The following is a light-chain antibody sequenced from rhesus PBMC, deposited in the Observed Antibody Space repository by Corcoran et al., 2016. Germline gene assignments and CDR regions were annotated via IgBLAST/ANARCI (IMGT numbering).Light chain of an antibody. J-gene: IGKJ1*01. V-gene: IGKV3-24*04. Sequence: EIVMTQSPATLALSPGERATLSCRASQSVSSYLAWYQQKPGQAPRLLFYGASSRATGIPDRVSGSESGTEVSLTVSSREPEDVGIYFCLQSGNWPRTFGQGTKVEIK. CDR3: LQSGNWPRT. CDR1: QSVSSY. CDR2: GAS.